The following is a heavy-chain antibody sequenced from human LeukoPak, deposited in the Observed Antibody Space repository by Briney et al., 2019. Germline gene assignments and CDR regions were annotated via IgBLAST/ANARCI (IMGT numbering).Heavy chain of an antibody. CDR3: ARGYVLLDY. D-gene: IGHD2/OR15-2a*01. V-gene: IGHV3-64*01. CDR2: ITTNGGST. Sequence: PGGSLRLSCAASGFTFSTYAMHWVRQAPGKGLEYVSAITTNGGSTYYANPVKGRFTISRDNSKNTLYLQMGSLRAEDMAVYYCARGYVLLDYWGQGTLVTVSS. J-gene: IGHJ4*02. CDR1: GFTFSTYA.